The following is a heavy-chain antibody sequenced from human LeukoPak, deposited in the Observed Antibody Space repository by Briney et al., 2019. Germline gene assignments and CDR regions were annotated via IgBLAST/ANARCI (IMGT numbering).Heavy chain of an antibody. CDR1: GFTFSSYA. CDR2: ISGSGGST. J-gene: IGHJ4*02. V-gene: IGHV3-23*01. Sequence: GGSLRLSCAASGFTFSSYAMSWVRQAPGKGLEWVSAISGSGGSTYYADSVKGRFTISRDNAKNSLYLQMNSLRAEDTAEYYCVRDGGTAAAGTHHFDYWGRGILVTVSS. CDR3: VRDGGTAAAGTHHFDY. D-gene: IGHD6-13*01.